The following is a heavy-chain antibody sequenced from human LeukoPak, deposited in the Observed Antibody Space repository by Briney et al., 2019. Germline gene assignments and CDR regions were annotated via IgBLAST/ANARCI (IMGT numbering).Heavy chain of an antibody. V-gene: IGHV4-38-2*02. CDR2: INHSGST. D-gene: IGHD6-13*01. CDR1: GYSISSGYY. CDR3: ATLVDGYSSSWYSFDY. J-gene: IGHJ4*02. Sequence: SETLSLTCTVSGYSISSGYYWGWIRQPPGKGLEWIGEINHSGSTNYNPSLKSRVTISVDTSKNQFSLKLSSVTAADTAVYYCATLVDGYSSSWYSFDYWGQGTLVTVSS.